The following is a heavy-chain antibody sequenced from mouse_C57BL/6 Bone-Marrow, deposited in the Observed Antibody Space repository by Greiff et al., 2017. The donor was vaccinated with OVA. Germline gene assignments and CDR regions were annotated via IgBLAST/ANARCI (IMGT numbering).Heavy chain of an antibody. J-gene: IGHJ3*01. D-gene: IGHD2-14*01. CDR2: ISYDGSN. V-gene: IGHV3-6*01. CDR3: ARGGGVRRFAY. Sequence: EVHLVESGPGLVKPSQSLSLTCSVTGYSITSGYYWNWIRQFPGNKLEWMGYISYDGSNNYNPSLKNRISITRDTSKNQFFLKLNSVTTEDTATYYCARGGGVRRFAYWGQGTLVTVSA. CDR1: GYSITSGYY.